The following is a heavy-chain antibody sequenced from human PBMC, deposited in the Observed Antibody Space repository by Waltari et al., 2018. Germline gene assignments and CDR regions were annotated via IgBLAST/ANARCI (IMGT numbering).Heavy chain of an antibody. Sequence: EVQLVQSGAEVKKPGESLRISCKGSGYSFTSYWYSWVRLLPGKGLEWMGVIDPSDSYTKFSPSFQGYVTISVDKSISTAYLQWSSLGASDTAIYYCARHLRYYYYYGVDVWGQGTTVTVSS. V-gene: IGHV5-10-1*03. CDR2: IDPSDSYT. J-gene: IGHJ6*02. CDR1: GYSFTSYW. CDR3: ARHLRYYYYYGVDV.